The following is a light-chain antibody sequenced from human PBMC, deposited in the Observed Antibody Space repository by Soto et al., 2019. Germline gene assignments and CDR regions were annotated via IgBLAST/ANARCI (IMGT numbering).Light chain of an antibody. CDR3: QQYNTFWT. CDR1: QSISSW. V-gene: IGKV1-5*01. J-gene: IGKJ1*01. CDR2: DVS. Sequence: DIQMTQSPSTLSASVGDRVTITCRASQSISSWLAWYQQKPGKAPRLLIYDVSSLESGVPSRFSGSGSGTEFTLTISSLQPDDFATYYCQQYNTFWTFGQGTKVVI.